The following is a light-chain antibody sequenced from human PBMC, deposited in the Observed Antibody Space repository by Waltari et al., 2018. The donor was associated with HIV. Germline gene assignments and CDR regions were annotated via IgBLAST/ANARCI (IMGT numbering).Light chain of an antibody. CDR3: QQYGGSPPMN. Sequence: EIVLTQSPDTLSLSPGERPTLSCRASQTVTSNYLAWYQQKPGQAPRLLLYGASTRATGIPDRFSGSGSGTDFTLTISRLEPEDFAVYYCQQYGGSPPMNFGQGTRLEIK. J-gene: IGKJ5*01. CDR1: QTVTSNY. V-gene: IGKV3-20*01. CDR2: GAS.